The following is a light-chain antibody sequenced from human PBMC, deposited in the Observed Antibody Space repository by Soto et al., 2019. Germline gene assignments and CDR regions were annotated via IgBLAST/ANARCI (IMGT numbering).Light chain of an antibody. V-gene: IGKV1-5*03. CDR3: QQYNNLYT. CDR2: KAS. J-gene: IGKJ2*01. Sequence: DIQMTQSPSTLSASVGDRVTITCRASQSMSSWLAWYQQKPGKAPKLLIYKASSLESGVPSRFSGSGSGTEFTLTISSLQPDDFADYYCQQYNNLYTFGQGNKLEVK. CDR1: QSMSSW.